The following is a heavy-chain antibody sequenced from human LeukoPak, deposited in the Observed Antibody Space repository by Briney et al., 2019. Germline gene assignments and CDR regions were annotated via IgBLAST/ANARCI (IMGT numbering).Heavy chain of an antibody. J-gene: IGHJ2*01. V-gene: IGHV4-39*07. Sequence: SETLSLTCTVSGGSISSSSYYWGWIRQPPGKGLEWIGSIYYSGSTYYNPSLKSRVTISIDTSKNQFSLKLSPVTAADTAVYYCAGPLNSSGGNFDLWGRGTLVTVSS. D-gene: IGHD6-19*01. CDR1: GGSISSSSYY. CDR3: AGPLNSSGGNFDL. CDR2: IYYSGST.